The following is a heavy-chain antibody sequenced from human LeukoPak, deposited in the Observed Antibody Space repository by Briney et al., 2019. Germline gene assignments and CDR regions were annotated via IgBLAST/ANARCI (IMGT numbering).Heavy chain of an antibody. V-gene: IGHV3-7*01. CDR3: ARDLGYCSSTSCYTAGRYYYYGMDV. D-gene: IGHD2-2*02. J-gene: IGHJ6*02. Sequence: GGSLRLSCAASGFPLSHYWMSWVRQTPAKGLEWVANIKEDGSEKYSADSVKGRFTISRDNAKNALYLQMNSLRVEDTAVYYCARDLGYCSSTSCYTAGRYYYYGMDVWGQGTTVTVSS. CDR1: GFPLSHYW. CDR2: IKEDGSEK.